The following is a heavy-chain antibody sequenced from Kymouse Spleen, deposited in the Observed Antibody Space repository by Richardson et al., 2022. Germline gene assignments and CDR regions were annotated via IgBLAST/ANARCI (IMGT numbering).Heavy chain of an antibody. V-gene: IGHV4-34*01. CDR3: ARSGSMVRGVIGYYYYGMDV. Sequence: QVQLQQWGAGLLKPSETLSLTCAVYGGSFSGYYWSWIRQPPGKGLEWIGEINHSGSTNYNPSLKSRVTISVDTSKNQFSLKLSSVTAADTAVYYCARSGSMVRGVIGYYYYGMDVWGQGTTVTVSS. D-gene: IGHD3-10*01. CDR2: INHSGST. CDR1: GGSFSGYY. J-gene: IGHJ6*02.